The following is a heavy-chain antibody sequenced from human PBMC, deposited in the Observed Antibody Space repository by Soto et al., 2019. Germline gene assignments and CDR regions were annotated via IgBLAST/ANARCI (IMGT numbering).Heavy chain of an antibody. V-gene: IGHV3-53*04. Sequence: EVQLVESGGGLVQPGGSLRLSCAASGFTVSSNYMSWVRQAPGKGLEWVSVIYSGGSTYYADSVKGRFTISRHNSKNTLYLQMNSLRAEDTAVYYCAGCSGRCPYYYYYYGMDVWGQGTTVTVSS. J-gene: IGHJ6*02. CDR2: IYSGGST. CDR3: AGCSGRCPYYYYYYGMDV. D-gene: IGHD3-10*02. CDR1: GFTVSSNY.